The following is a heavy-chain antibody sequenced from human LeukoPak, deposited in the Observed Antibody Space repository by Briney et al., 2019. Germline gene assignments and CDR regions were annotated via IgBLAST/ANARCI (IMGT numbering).Heavy chain of an antibody. D-gene: IGHD3-22*01. J-gene: IGHJ4*02. Sequence: SETLSLTCAVYGGSFSGYYWSWIRQPPGKGLEGIGEINHSGSTNYNPSLKSRVTISVDTSKNQFSLKLSSVTAADTAVFYCARVPSNYYDSSGYYLGFDSGGQGTLVTVS. CDR3: ARVPSNYYDSSGYYLGFDS. CDR1: GGSFSGYY. V-gene: IGHV4-34*01. CDR2: INHSGST.